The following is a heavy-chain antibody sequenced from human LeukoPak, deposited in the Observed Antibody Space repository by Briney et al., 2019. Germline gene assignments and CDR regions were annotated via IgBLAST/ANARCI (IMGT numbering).Heavy chain of an antibody. Sequence: SETLSLTCAVSGGSISSYYWSWIRQPPGKGLEWIGYIYYSGSTYYDPSLKSRVMISVYASKNQFSLKLSSVTAADTAVYYCARLGIDYDILTGYIPDAFDIWGKGTMVTVSS. D-gene: IGHD3-9*01. CDR2: IYYSGST. J-gene: IGHJ3*02. V-gene: IGHV4-59*08. CDR1: GGSISSYY. CDR3: ARLGIDYDILTGYIPDAFDI.